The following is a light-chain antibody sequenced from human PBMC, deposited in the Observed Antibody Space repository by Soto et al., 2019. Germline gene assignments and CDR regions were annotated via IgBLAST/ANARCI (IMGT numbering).Light chain of an antibody. CDR3: QQRNNWPRST. CDR1: QSVSSSY. V-gene: IGKV3D-20*02. Sequence: EIVLTQSPGTLSLSPGERATLSCRASQSVSSSYLAWYQQKPGQAPRLLMYDASNRASGVPARFSGSGSGTDFTLTISSLEPEDFAVYYCQQRNNWPRSTFGQGTRLEIK. CDR2: DAS. J-gene: IGKJ5*01.